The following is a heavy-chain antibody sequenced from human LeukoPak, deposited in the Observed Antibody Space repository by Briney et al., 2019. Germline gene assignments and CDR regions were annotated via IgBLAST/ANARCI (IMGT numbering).Heavy chain of an antibody. Sequence: SETLSLTFTVSGYSISSGYYWGWIRQPPGKGLEWIGSIYHSGSTYYNPSLKSRVTISVDTSKNQFSLKLSSVTAADTAGYYCARDGPYDFWKEGPPIGWGQGPLVTVSS. D-gene: IGHD3-3*01. CDR3: ARDGPYDFWKEGPPIG. CDR2: IYHSGST. V-gene: IGHV4-38-2*02. J-gene: IGHJ4*02. CDR1: GYSISSGYY.